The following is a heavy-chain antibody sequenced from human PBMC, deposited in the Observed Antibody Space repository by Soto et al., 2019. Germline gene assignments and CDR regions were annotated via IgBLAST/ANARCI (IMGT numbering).Heavy chain of an antibody. J-gene: IGHJ4*02. D-gene: IGHD4-17*01. V-gene: IGHV3-23*01. CDR3: AKDKSRGVTVTPDY. CDR1: GFTFSSYA. CDR2: ISGAGGVT. Sequence: EVQLLESGGGLVQPGGSLRLSCAVSGFTFSSYAMSWVRQAPGKGPEWVSSISGAGGVTHYADSVRGRFTISRDNSKNTLYLQMNSLRAEDTAVYCCAKDKSRGVTVTPDYWGQGTLVTVSS.